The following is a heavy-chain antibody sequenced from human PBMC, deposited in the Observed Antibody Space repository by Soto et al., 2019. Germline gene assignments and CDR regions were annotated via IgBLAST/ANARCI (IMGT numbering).Heavy chain of an antibody. CDR2: ISYGGST. V-gene: IGHV4-31*03. J-gene: IGHJ4*02. D-gene: IGHD5-18*01. CDR1: GGSINSGGYC. Sequence: QVQLQESGPGLVKPSQTLSLTCTVSGGSINSGGYCWSWIRQHPGKGLDWIGCISYGGSTSYNPFLKGRVNISVDTSKNQFSLKLSSVTAADTAVYYCSRGILVWGQGTLITVSS. CDR3: SRGILV.